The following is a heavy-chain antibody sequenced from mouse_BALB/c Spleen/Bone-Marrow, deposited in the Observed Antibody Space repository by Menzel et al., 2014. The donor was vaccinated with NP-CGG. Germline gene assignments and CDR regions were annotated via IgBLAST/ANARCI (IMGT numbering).Heavy chain of an antibody. CDR3: ARWGTTVVDAMDY. CDR2: IYPGNVNA. J-gene: IGHJ4*01. V-gene: IGHV1S56*01. Sequence: QVQLKQSGPELVKPGASVGISCKASGYTFTSYYIHWVKQRPGQGLEWIGWIYPGNVNAKYNEKFKGKATLTADKSSSTAYMQLSSLTSEDSAVYFCARWGTTVVDAMDYWGQGTSVTVSS. CDR1: GYTFTSYY. D-gene: IGHD1-1*01.